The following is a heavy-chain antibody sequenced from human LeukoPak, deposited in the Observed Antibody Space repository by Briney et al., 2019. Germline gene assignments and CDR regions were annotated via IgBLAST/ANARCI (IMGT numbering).Heavy chain of an antibody. Sequence: PAETLSLTCTVSGGSISSYSWSWIRQPAGKGLEWIGRIYTIVSTKYNPSLKSRVTMSLDTSKNHFSLKLSSVTAADTAVYYCAREGGHCSGGSCYSVLYYYYMDVWGKGTTVTISS. D-gene: IGHD2-15*01. V-gene: IGHV4-4*07. J-gene: IGHJ6*03. CDR1: GGSISSYS. CDR2: IYTIVST. CDR3: AREGGHCSGGSCYSVLYYYYMDV.